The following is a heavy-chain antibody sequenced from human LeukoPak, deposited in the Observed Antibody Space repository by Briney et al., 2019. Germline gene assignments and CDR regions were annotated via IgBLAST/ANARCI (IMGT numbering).Heavy chain of an antibody. CDR1: GFTFSAYA. V-gene: IGHV3-64D*09. Sequence: GGSLRLSCSASGFTFSAYAMYWVRQAPGKGLEYVSGISNDGSRSFYAGSVKGRFTISRDNSKNTLYLQMSSLRAEDTAVYYCAKRDSSGYYYFDSWGQGTLVTVSS. CDR3: AKRDSSGYYYFDS. CDR2: ISNDGSRS. D-gene: IGHD3-22*01. J-gene: IGHJ4*02.